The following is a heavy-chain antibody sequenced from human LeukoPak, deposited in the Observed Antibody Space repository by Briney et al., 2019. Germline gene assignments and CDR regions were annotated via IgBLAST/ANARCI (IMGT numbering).Heavy chain of an antibody. CDR1: GFTFSNHA. Sequence: GGSLGLSCAASGFTFSNHAMTWVRQAPGKGLEWVSAIGGSGGDTYYADSVKGRFTISRDNSKNTLNLQMNSLRAEDSAVYYCAREEAVRRFGHDYWGQGTLVTVSS. CDR2: IGGSGGDT. CDR3: AREEAVRRFGHDY. J-gene: IGHJ4*02. D-gene: IGHD6-6*01. V-gene: IGHV3-23*01.